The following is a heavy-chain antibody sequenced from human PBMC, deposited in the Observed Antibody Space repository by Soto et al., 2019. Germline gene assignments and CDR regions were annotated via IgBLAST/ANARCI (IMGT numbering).Heavy chain of an antibody. D-gene: IGHD3-3*01. Sequence: QITLNESGPTQVKPRQTLTLTCTFSGFSLTTSGVGVGWIRQSPGKAPEWLALIYWDDHKRYSPSLKSRLTITKDTSKNQVVLTMADLDPADTATYYCAHRVLRTVFGLVTTTAIYFDFWGQGTPVAVSS. J-gene: IGHJ4*02. V-gene: IGHV2-5*02. CDR2: IYWDDHK. CDR1: GFSLTTSGVG. CDR3: AHRVLRTVFGLVTTTAIYFDF.